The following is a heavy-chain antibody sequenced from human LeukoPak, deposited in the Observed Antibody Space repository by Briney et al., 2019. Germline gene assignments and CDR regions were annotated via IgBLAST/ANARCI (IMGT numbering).Heavy chain of an antibody. D-gene: IGHD3-3*01. CDR3: ATPRADLIGPSDFDY. CDR2: IYYSGST. CDR1: GGSISSSSYY. J-gene: IGHJ4*02. Sequence: SETLSLTCTVSGGSISSSSYYWGWLRQPPGKGLEWIGSIYYSGSTYYNPSLKSRVTISVDTSKNQFSLKLSSVTAADTAVYYCATPRADLIGPSDFDYWGQGTLVTVSS. V-gene: IGHV4-39*01.